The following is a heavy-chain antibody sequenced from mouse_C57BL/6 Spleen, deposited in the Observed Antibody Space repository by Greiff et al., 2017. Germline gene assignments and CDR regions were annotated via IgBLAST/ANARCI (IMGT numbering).Heavy chain of an antibody. CDR1: GFNIKDYY. CDR3: TRGFRTTVDFDY. CDR2: IDPEDGDT. V-gene: IGHV14-1*01. Sequence: VQLQQSGAELVRPGASVKLSCTASGFNIKDYYMHWVKQRPEQGLEWIGRIDPEDGDTEYAPKFQGKATMTADKSANTAYLQLSSLTSEDTAVYYCTRGFRTTVDFDYWGQGTTLTVSS. J-gene: IGHJ2*01. D-gene: IGHD1-1*01.